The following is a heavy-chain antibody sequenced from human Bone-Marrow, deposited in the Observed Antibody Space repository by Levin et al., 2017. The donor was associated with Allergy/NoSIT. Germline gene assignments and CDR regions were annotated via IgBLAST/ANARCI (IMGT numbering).Heavy chain of an antibody. CDR1: GFTFSSYA. Sequence: GESLKISCAASGFTFSSYAMSWVRQAPGKGLEWVSAISGSGGSTYYADSVKGRFTISRDNSKNTLYLQMNSLRAEDTAVYYCAKDEGYGDPVGFDYWGQGTLVTVSS. J-gene: IGHJ4*02. V-gene: IGHV3-23*01. D-gene: IGHD4-17*01. CDR2: ISGSGGST. CDR3: AKDEGYGDPVGFDY.